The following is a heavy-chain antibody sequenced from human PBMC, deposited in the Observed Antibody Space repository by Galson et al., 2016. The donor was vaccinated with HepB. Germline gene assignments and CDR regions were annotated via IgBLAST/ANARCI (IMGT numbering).Heavy chain of an antibody. D-gene: IGHD3/OR15-3a*01. CDR1: GFTLSDHY. V-gene: IGHV3-72*01. J-gene: IGHJ3*02. Sequence: SLRLSCAVAGFTLSDHYIDWVRQAPGKGLEWVGRSRNKTHSYTTEYAASGKGRFTISRDDSKNSLYLQMNSLKTEDTAVYFCARVLIYFESGVYTDAFDIWGQGTMVTVSS. CDR2: SRNKTHSYTT. CDR3: ARVLIYFESGVYTDAFDI.